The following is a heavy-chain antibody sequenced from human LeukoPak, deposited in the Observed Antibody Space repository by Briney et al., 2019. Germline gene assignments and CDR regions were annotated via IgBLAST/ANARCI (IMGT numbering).Heavy chain of an antibody. Sequence: SDTPSLICTVSGDSISPYYWSWIRQPPGKGLEWIGYVYYTGSTDYNPSLKSRVTISVDTSKNQFSLKLSSVAAADTAVYYCVRDRHWTNDWVFDYWGQGTLVTVSS. J-gene: IGHJ4*02. CDR2: VYYTGST. V-gene: IGHV4-59*01. D-gene: IGHD1/OR15-1a*01. CDR1: GDSISPYY. CDR3: VRDRHWTNDWVFDY.